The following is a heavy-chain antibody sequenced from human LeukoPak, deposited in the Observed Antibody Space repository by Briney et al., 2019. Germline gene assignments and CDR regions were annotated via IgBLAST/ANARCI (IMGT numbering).Heavy chain of an antibody. CDR1: GGTFSSYA. Sequence: GASVKVSCKASGGTFSSYAISWVRQAPGQGLEWMGRIIPIFGTANYAQKFQGRVTITTDESTSTAYMELSSLRSEDTAVYYCARDLEMATNGGYYYHYMDVWGKGTTVTVSS. CDR3: ARDLEMATNGGYYYHYMDV. J-gene: IGHJ6*03. V-gene: IGHV1-69*05. CDR2: IIPIFGTA. D-gene: IGHD5-24*01.